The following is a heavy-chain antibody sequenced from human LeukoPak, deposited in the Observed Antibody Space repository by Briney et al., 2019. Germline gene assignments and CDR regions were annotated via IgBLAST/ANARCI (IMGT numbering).Heavy chain of an antibody. Sequence: GGSLRLSCAASGFTFCSYSMNWVRQAPGKGLEWVSSISSSSSYIYYADSVKGRFTISRDNAKNSLYLQMNSLRADDTAVYYCARFAAGGSYYYYMDVWGKGTTVTVSS. CDR1: GFTFCSYS. V-gene: IGHV3-21*01. CDR3: ARFAAGGSYYYYMDV. CDR2: ISSSSSYI. J-gene: IGHJ6*03. D-gene: IGHD6-25*01.